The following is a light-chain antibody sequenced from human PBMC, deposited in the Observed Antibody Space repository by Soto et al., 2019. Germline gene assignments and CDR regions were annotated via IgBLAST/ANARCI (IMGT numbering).Light chain of an antibody. V-gene: IGLV4-60*02. CDR2: LEGSGSY. J-gene: IGLJ3*02. CDR1: SGHSSYI. Sequence: QAVVTQSSSASASLGSSVKLTCTLSSGHSSYIIAWHQQQPGKAPRYLMKLEGSGSYNKGSGVPDRFSGSSSGADRYLTISNLQFEDEADYYCETWDSNTHVSGGGTTVTVL. CDR3: ETWDSNTHV.